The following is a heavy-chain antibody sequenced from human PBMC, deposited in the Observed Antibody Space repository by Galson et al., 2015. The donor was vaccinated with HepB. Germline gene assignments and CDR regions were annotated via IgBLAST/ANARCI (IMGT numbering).Heavy chain of an antibody. CDR2: IYWDDDK. V-gene: IGHV2-5*02. CDR3: AHRGYHDGSWDLGWFDS. CDR1: GFSLTTRPTG. D-gene: IGHD2-15*01. Sequence: PALVKPTQTLTLTCTFSGFSLTTRPTGVGWIRQPPGKALECLGIIYWDDDKRCSPSLRSRLTITKDTSKNQVVLIMTDMDPVDTATYYCAHRGYHDGSWDLGWFDSWGQGDLVTVSS. J-gene: IGHJ5*01.